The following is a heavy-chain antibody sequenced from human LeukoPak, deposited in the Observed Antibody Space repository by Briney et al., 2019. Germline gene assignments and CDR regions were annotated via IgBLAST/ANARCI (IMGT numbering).Heavy chain of an antibody. Sequence: PGGSLRLPCAASGHYWMHWVRQVPGKGLVWVSHINSDGSWTSYADSVKGRFTISKDNAKNTVYLQMNSLRAEDTAVYYCVSFYETYWGRGTLVTASS. CDR3: VSFYETY. V-gene: IGHV3-74*01. J-gene: IGHJ4*02. CDR2: INSDGSWT. CDR1: GHYW. D-gene: IGHD2/OR15-2a*01.